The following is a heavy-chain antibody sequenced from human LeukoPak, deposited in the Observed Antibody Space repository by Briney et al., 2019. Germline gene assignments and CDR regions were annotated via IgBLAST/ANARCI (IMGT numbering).Heavy chain of an antibody. Sequence: SETLSLTCAVYGGSFSGYYWSWIRQPPGKGLEWIGEINHSGSTNYNPSLKSRVPISVDTSKNQFSLKLSSVTAADTAVYYCARDRQSSYCSSTSCYSSFDYWGQGTLVTVSS. CDR3: ARDRQSSYCSSTSCYSSFDY. D-gene: IGHD2-2*01. J-gene: IGHJ4*02. CDR1: GGSFSGYY. V-gene: IGHV4-34*01. CDR2: INHSGST.